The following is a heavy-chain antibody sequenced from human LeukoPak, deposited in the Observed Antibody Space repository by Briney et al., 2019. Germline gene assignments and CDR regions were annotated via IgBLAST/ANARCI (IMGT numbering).Heavy chain of an antibody. J-gene: IGHJ6*02. CDR2: IKQDGSEK. CDR1: GFTFSSYW. V-gene: IGHV3-7*01. CDR3: ARGPQLTIFGVVIIPMDV. D-gene: IGHD3-3*01. Sequence: GGSLRLSCTASGFTFSSYWMSWVRQAPGKGLEWVANIKQDGSEKYYVDSVKGRFTTSRDNAKNSLYLQMNSLRAEDTAVYYCARGPQLTIFGVVIIPMDVWGQGTTVTVSS.